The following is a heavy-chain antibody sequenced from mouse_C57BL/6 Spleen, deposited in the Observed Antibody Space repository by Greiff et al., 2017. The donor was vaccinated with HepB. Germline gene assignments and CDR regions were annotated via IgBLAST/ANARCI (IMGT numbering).Heavy chain of an antibody. J-gene: IGHJ4*01. Sequence: VKLVESGPGLVQPSQSLSITCTVSGFSLTSYGVHWVRQSPGKGLEWLGVIWSGGSTDYNAAFISRLSISKDNSKSQVFFKMNSLQADDTAIYYCASQTSSGKGYAMDYWGQGTSVTVSS. CDR2: IWSGGST. V-gene: IGHV2-2*01. CDR1: GFSLTSYG. D-gene: IGHD3-2*02. CDR3: ASQTSSGKGYAMDY.